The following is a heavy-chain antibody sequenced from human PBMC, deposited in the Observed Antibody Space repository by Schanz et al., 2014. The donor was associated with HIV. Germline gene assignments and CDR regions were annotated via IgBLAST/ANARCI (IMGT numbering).Heavy chain of an antibody. CDR3: VRLMSSDYDFYHYGMDV. CDR1: GFSFDDYA. CDR2: INSNEGTT. D-gene: IGHD4-17*01. J-gene: IGHJ6*02. V-gene: IGHV3-74*02. Sequence: HLVESGGGLVQPGRSLRLSCAASGFSFDDYAMHWVRQAPGKGLVWVSRINSNEGTTDYADSVKGRFTISRDNAKNTLYLQMNSLRAEDTAVYYCVRLMSSDYDFYHYGMDVWGQGTTVIVSS.